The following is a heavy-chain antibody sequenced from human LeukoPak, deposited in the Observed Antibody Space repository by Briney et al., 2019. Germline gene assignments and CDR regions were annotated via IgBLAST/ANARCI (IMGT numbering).Heavy chain of an antibody. J-gene: IGHJ4*02. CDR3: ARQSSIWNDGTNTDFNS. CDR2: ISSSGFIM. D-gene: IGHD1-1*01. CDR1: GFTFSSYE. Sequence: GGSLRLSCVASGFTFSSYEMNWVRQAPGKGLEWVSYISSSGFIMYYADSVEGRFTISRDNAKNSLYLQMNSLRVEDTAVYFCARQSSIWNDGTNTDFNSWGQGTLATVSS. V-gene: IGHV3-48*03.